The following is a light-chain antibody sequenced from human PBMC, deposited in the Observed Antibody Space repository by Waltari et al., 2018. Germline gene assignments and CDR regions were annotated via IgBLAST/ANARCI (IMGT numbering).Light chain of an antibody. CDR3: QQFYSYPIT. Sequence: AIQLTQSPSSLSASVGDRVTFTCRASQGISSAVAWYQQKPGKPPNLLLYAASRLEGGVPSRLSGSGSGTDFTLTISSLQPEDFATYYCQQFYSYPITFGQGTRLEIK. J-gene: IGKJ5*01. V-gene: IGKV1-13*02. CDR2: AAS. CDR1: QGISSA.